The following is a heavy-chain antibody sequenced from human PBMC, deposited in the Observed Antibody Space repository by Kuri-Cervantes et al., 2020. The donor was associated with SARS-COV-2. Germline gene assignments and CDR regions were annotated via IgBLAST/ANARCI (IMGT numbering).Heavy chain of an antibody. V-gene: IGHV1-18*04. J-gene: IGHJ4*02. CDR1: GYTFTSYG. D-gene: IGHD1-26*01. CDR3: ARGGGGSLQLFDY. CDR2: ISAYNGNT. Sequence: ASVKVSCKASGYTFTSYGISWVRQAPGQGLEWMGWISAYNGNTNYAQKFQGRVTITADESTSTAYMELSSLRSEDTAVYYCARGGGGSLQLFDYWGQGTRVTVSS.